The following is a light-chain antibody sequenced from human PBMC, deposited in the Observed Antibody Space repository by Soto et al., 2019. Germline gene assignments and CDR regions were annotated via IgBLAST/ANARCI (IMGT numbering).Light chain of an antibody. Sequence: QSALTQPASVSGSPGQSITISCTGTSSDVGGYNYVSWYRQHPGKAPKLMIYEVSNRPSGVSNRFSGSKSGNTASLTISGLQAEDEADYYCSSYTSSSTVFGGGTKVTVL. V-gene: IGLV2-14*01. J-gene: IGLJ3*02. CDR1: SSDVGGYNY. CDR3: SSYTSSSTV. CDR2: EVS.